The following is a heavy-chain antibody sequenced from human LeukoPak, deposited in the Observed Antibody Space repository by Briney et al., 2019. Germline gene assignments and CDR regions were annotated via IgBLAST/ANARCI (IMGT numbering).Heavy chain of an antibody. V-gene: IGHV3-30-3*01. CDR2: ISYDGSNK. Sequence: GGSLRLSCAASGFTFSSYAMHWVRQAPGKGLEWVAVISYDGSNKYYADSVKGRLTISRDNSKNTLYLQMNSLRAEDTAVYYCARDRAWNYFDYWGQGTLVTVSS. CDR1: GFTFSSYA. CDR3: ARDRAWNYFDY. D-gene: IGHD3-3*01. J-gene: IGHJ4*02.